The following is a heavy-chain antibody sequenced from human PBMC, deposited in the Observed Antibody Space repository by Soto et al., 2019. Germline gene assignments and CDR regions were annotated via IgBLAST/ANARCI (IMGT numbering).Heavy chain of an antibody. CDR3: ARDRTEVDDRGSFDF. D-gene: IGHD3-3*01. Sequence: VGSLRLCSAASGVTCISFNRNWVRQAPGKGLEWVSYISSSGNTIHYADSLRDRFTISRDNAENSLYLHMNSLRGEDTAVYYCARDRTEVDDRGSFDFWGNRAMVTVSS. J-gene: IGHJ3*01. CDR1: GVTCISFN. CDR2: ISSSGNTI. V-gene: IGHV3-48*01.